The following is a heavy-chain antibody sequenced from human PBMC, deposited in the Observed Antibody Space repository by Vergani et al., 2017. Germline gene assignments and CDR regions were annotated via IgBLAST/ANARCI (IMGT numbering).Heavy chain of an antibody. CDR2: ISGSGGST. J-gene: IGHJ6*02. CDR3: AKGNDRYGMDV. D-gene: IGHD2-8*01. V-gene: IGHV3-23*01. CDR1: GASIRSSNYY. Sequence: QLQESGPGLVKPSATLSLTCSVSGASIRSSNYYWGWIRQPPGKGLEWVSAISGSGGSTYYADSVKGRFTISRDNSKNTLYLQMNSLRAEDTAVYYCAKGNDRYGMDVWGQGTTVTVSS.